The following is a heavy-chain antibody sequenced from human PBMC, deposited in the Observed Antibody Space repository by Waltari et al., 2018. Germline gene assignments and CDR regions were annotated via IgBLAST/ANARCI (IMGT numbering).Heavy chain of an antibody. V-gene: IGHV3-9*01. CDR3: AKDARGGTSVHDGYYFDS. Sequence: EVQLVESGGGLVQPGRSLRLSCEAPGLPVGVFAMESVRQSQGKGLEWVSGISWNSGSIAYADSVKGRFTISRDNTKNSLYLEMNSLKTDDTAFYFCAKDARGGTSVHDGYYFDSCGQGIRVTVSS. CDR2: ISWNSGSI. J-gene: IGHJ4*02. CDR1: GLPVGVFA. D-gene: IGHD2-2*01.